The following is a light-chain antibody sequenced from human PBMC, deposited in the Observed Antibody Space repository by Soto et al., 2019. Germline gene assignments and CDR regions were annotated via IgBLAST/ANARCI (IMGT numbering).Light chain of an antibody. CDR2: DAS. CDR1: QSVSSQ. CDR3: QQRTNWPLT. Sequence: EIVLTQSPATLSFSPGERATLSCRASQSVSSQLAWYQQKPGQAPRLLIYDASNRATGIPARFSGSGSGTDFTLTISSLEPEDFAVYYCQQRTNWPLTFGGGTKG. V-gene: IGKV3-11*01. J-gene: IGKJ4*01.